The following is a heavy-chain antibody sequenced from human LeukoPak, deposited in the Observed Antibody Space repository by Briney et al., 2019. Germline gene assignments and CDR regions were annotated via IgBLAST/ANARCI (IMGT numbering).Heavy chain of an antibody. CDR2: IVVGSGNK. J-gene: IGHJ4*02. D-gene: IGHD1-14*01. CDR3: AALTD. V-gene: IGHV1-58*01. Sequence: SVKVSCKPSGFTFTSSAVQWGRQTRGQRIEWIGWIVVGSGNKNYAQKFQERVTITRDMSTSTAYMELSSLRSEDTAVYYCAALTDWGQGTLVTVSS. CDR1: GFTFTSSA.